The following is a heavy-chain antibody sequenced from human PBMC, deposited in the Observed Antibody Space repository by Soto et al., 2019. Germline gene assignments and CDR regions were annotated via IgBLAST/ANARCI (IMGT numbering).Heavy chain of an antibody. CDR1: EFSFGGYA. V-gene: IGHV3-23*01. Sequence: EVQLLESGGGLVQPGGSLRLSCAASEFSFGGYAISWVRLAPGKGLEWVSGISGSGSTAFYADSERGRVTISRDNSKNTLYLQMNSLRAEDTAVYYFAKGARGYSPAAMDVWGQGITVTVSS. D-gene: IGHD5-18*01. CDR2: ISGSGSTA. CDR3: AKGARGYSPAAMDV. J-gene: IGHJ6*02.